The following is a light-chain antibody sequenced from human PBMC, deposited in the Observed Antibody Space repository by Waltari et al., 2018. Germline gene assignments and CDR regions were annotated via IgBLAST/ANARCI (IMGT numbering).Light chain of an antibody. V-gene: IGKV1-8*01. Sequence: AIRITQSPSSLSASTGDRVTIPCRASQGISSYLAWYQQNTVKAPKFLIYAASTLQSGVPSRFSGSGSGTDFTLTISCLQSEDFASYYCQQYYSHPPTFGQGTKVENK. CDR3: QQYYSHPPT. J-gene: IGKJ1*01. CDR2: AAS. CDR1: QGISSY.